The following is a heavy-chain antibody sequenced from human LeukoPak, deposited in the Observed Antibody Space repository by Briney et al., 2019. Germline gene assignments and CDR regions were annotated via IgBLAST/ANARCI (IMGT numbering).Heavy chain of an antibody. CDR3: AKSVGSCSTTSCYSQSNDF. J-gene: IGHJ4*02. D-gene: IGHD2-2*01. V-gene: IGHV3-23*01. Sequence: PGGSLRLSCAASGFSFSSYAMSWVRQAPGKGLEWVSSISGSGGSTYYADSVKGRFTISRDNSKNTLSLQMNSLRAEDTAVYFCAKSVGSCSTTSCYSQSNDFWGQGTLVTVSP. CDR1: GFSFSSYA. CDR2: ISGSGGST.